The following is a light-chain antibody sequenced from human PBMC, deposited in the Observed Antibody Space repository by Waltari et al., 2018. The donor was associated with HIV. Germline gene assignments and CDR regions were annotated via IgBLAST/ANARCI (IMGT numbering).Light chain of an antibody. CDR1: SSDLGSYDL. Sequence: QSALTQPASVSGSPGQSITISCHGTSSDLGSYDLVSCYQQHPGKAPKVMIYEVSKRPSGVSNRFSGSKSGNTASLIISGLQAEDEADYYCCSYASGSTFVFGTGTKVTVL. V-gene: IGLV2-23*02. CDR3: CSYASGSTFV. CDR2: EVS. J-gene: IGLJ1*01.